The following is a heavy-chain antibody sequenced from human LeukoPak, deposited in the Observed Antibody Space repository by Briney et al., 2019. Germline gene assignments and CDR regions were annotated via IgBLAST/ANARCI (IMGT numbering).Heavy chain of an antibody. J-gene: IGHJ5*02. CDR1: GYTFTSYG. D-gene: IGHD1-26*01. Sequence: ASVKVSCKASGYTFTSYGISWVRQAPGRGLEWMGWISAYNGNTNYAQKLQGRVTMTTDTSTSTAYMELRSLRSDDTAVYYCARGRIVGATTGWFDPWGQGTLVTVSS. CDR2: ISAYNGNT. CDR3: ARGRIVGATTGWFDP. V-gene: IGHV1-18*01.